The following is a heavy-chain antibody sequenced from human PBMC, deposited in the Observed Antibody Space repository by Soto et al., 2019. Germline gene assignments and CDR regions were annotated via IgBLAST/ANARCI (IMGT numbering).Heavy chain of an antibody. CDR2: ISTSGATR. D-gene: IGHD6-19*01. J-gene: IGHJ4*02. V-gene: IGHV3-48*02. CDR1: GFTFSTDS. Sequence: EVQLVESGGGLVQPGGSLRLSCVASGFTFSTDSMNWVRQAPGKGLEWVAHISTSGATRYYADSVKGRFTISRDNAKTSLYLQMDSLRNEDTAGYYCAMFFVSGFDYWGEGTMVTVSS. CDR3: AMFFVSGFDY.